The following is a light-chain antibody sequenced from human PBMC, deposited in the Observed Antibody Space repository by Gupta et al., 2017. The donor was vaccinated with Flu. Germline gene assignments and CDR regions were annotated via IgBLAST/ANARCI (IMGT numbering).Light chain of an antibody. CDR2: KTS. V-gene: IGKV1-5*03. CDR1: QNIDDW. Sequence: IRMTQYPSTMSPSMGGGVTISCRASQNIDDWLDWYQQKTGKAPQLLIYKTSTIESGVPSRFSGSGSGTRFTLTINGVQPEDAATYYCQQYYSFRTFGQGTKVEVK. CDR3: QQYYSFRT. J-gene: IGKJ1*01.